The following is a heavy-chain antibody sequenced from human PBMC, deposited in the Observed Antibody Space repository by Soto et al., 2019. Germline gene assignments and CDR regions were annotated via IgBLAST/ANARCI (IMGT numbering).Heavy chain of an antibody. CDR3: AREVGLRAFDI. CDR1: GGSISSGGYS. V-gene: IGHV4-30-2*01. CDR2: IYHSGST. Sequence: NPSETLSLTCAVSGGSISSGGYSWSWIRQPPGKGLEWIGYIYHSGSTYYNPSLESRVTISVDRSKNQFSLKLSSVTAADTAVYYCAREVGLRAFDIWGQGTMVTVSS. D-gene: IGHD1-26*01. J-gene: IGHJ3*02.